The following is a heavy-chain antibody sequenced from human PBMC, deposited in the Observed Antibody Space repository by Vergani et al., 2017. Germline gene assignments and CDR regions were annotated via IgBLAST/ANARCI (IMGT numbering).Heavy chain of an antibody. CDR3: YTDYHDY. V-gene: IGHV3-15*01. Sequence: EVQVVESGGGLIKPGGSLRLSCVVSGITFKNAWINWVRQAPGKGLEWIGRIRSKNDGGTADYAAPLKGRFTISRDDLKDSAFLLVNNLKTEDTAVYFCYTDYHDYWGQGTLVTVSS. CDR1: GITFKNAW. CDR2: IRSKNDGGTA. J-gene: IGHJ4*02. D-gene: IGHD2-2*02.